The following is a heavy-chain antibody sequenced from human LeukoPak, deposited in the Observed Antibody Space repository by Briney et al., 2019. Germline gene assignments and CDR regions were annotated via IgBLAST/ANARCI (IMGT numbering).Heavy chain of an antibody. CDR1: GYTFTTYG. CDR2: ISGHNDNA. Sequence: ASVKVSCKASGYTFTTYGISWVRQAPGQGLEWLGWISGHNDNANYVQEFQDRVTMTTDTSTTTAYMELRSLTSDDTAVYFCARYLGHSSGSKRGFDYWGQGTLVTVSS. CDR3: ARYLGHSSGSKRGFDY. V-gene: IGHV1-18*01. J-gene: IGHJ4*02. D-gene: IGHD6-19*01.